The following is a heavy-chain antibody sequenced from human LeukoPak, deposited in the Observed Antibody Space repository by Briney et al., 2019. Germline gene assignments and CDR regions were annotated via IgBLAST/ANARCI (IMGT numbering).Heavy chain of an antibody. V-gene: IGHV3-30*04. CDR2: ISYDGSNK. D-gene: IGHD5-18*01. Sequence: GGSLRLSCAASGFTFSRFAMHWVRQAPDKGLEWVAVISYDGSNKYYADSVKGRFTISRDNSKNTVFLQMNSLRPEDTAVYYSARGGGPDTAMNLDYWGQGTLVTVSS. CDR3: ARGGGPDTAMNLDY. CDR1: GFTFSRFA. J-gene: IGHJ4*02.